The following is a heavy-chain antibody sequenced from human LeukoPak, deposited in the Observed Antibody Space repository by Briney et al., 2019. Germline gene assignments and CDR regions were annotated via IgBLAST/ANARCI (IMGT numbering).Heavy chain of an antibody. Sequence: PSETLSLTCAVYGGSFSGYYWSWIRQPPGKGLEWIGEINHSGSTNYNPSLKSRVTISVDTSKNQFSLKLSSVTAADTAVYYCARRAVNIVVVVAATDRRFDYWGQGTLVTVSS. CDR2: INHSGST. CDR1: GGSFSGYY. D-gene: IGHD2-15*01. V-gene: IGHV4-34*01. CDR3: ARRAVNIVVVVAATDRRFDY. J-gene: IGHJ4*02.